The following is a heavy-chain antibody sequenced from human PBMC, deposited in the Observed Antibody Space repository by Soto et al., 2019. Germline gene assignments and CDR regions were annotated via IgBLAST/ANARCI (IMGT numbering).Heavy chain of an antibody. CDR2: IWSDGNKE. Sequence: QVQLVESGGGVVQPGRSLRLSCVGSGFPFWHYGMHWVRQAPGKGLEWVAVIWSDGNKESYADSVKGRFAISRDNSKDTLYLAMNGRRVEDPAVYFCARDRNGGWFHMDVWGQGTTVSVSS. D-gene: IGHD6-19*01. CDR1: GFPFWHYG. V-gene: IGHV3-33*01. CDR3: ARDRNGGWFHMDV. J-gene: IGHJ6*02.